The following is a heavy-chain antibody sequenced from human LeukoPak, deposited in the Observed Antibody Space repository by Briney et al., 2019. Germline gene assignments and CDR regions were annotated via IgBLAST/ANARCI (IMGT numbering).Heavy chain of an antibody. V-gene: IGHV3-23*01. CDR2: ISGSGGST. CDR1: GFTFSSYA. CDR3: AKAITVAGTWVFDY. D-gene: IGHD6-19*01. J-gene: IGHJ4*02. Sequence: GGSLRLSCAASGFTFSSYAMSWVRQAPGKGLAWVSGISGSGGSTYHADSVKGRFTISRDNSKNTLYLQMSSLRAEDTAVYYCAKAITVAGTWVFDYWGQGTVVTVSS.